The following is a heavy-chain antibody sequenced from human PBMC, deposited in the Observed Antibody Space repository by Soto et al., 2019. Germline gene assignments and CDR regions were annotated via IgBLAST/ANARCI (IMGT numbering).Heavy chain of an antibody. D-gene: IGHD1-26*01. Sequence: GGSLRLSCAASGFTFSSYGMHWVRQAPGKGLEWVAVIWYDGSNKYYADSEKGRFTISRDNSKNTLYLQMNSLRAEDTAVYYCARGWVTSGGATNTYYYYYGMDVWGQGTTVTVSS. CDR2: IWYDGSNK. J-gene: IGHJ6*02. CDR3: ARGWVTSGGATNTYYYYYGMDV. V-gene: IGHV3-33*01. CDR1: GFTFSSYG.